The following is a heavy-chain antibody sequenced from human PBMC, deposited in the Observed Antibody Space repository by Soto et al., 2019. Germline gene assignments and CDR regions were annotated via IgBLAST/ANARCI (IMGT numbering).Heavy chain of an antibody. Sequence: SGPTLVNPTQTLTLTCTFSGFSLSTSGMCVSWIRQPPGKALEWLALIDWDDDKYYSTSLKTRLTISKDTSKNQVVLTMTNMDPVDTATYYCDRIRAGTTPHAFDIWGQGTMVTVSS. CDR3: DRIRAGTTPHAFDI. V-gene: IGHV2-70*01. CDR2: IDWDDDK. D-gene: IGHD1-7*01. J-gene: IGHJ3*02. CDR1: GFSLSTSGMC.